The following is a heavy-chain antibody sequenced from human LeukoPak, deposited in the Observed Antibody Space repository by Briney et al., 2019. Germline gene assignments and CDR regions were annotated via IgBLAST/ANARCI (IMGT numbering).Heavy chain of an antibody. D-gene: IGHD5-18*01. J-gene: IGHJ4*02. CDR2: INYYGST. CDR3: ARDYQGGYGDKTVDY. Sequence: SETLSLTCTVSGASMTFTHYYWVWVRQPPGKGLEWIGTINYYGSTYYNPSLKSRVSISLDTSKSQFSLNLGSVTAADTAVYYCARDYQGGYGDKTVDYWGQGTLVTVSS. CDR1: GASMTFTHYY. V-gene: IGHV4-39*07.